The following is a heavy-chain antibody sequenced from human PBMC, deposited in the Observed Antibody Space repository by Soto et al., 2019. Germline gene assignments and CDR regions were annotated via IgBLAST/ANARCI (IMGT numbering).Heavy chain of an antibody. CDR2: INHSGST. V-gene: IGHV4-34*01. Sequence: PSETLSLTCAVYGGSFSGYYWSWIRQPPGKGLEWIGEINHSGSTNYNPSLKSRVTISVDTSENQFSLKLSSVTAADTAVYYCARGKVYCSSTSCARNYGMDAWGQGTTVTVSS. D-gene: IGHD2-2*01. CDR3: ARGKVYCSSTSCARNYGMDA. J-gene: IGHJ6*02. CDR1: GGSFSGYY.